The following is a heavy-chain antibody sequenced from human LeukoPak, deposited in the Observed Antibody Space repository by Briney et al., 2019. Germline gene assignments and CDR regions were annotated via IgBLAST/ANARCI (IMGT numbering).Heavy chain of an antibody. Sequence: PGGSLRLSCAASGFTFSTYGMHWVRQAPGKGREWVALIWYDGSYKYYVDSVKGRFTISRDNSKNTLYLQMNSLRAEDTAVYYCARDRAVGNYFDYWGQGTLVTVSS. CDR3: ARDRAVGNYFDY. J-gene: IGHJ4*02. V-gene: IGHV3-33*01. D-gene: IGHD6-13*01. CDR2: IWYDGSYK. CDR1: GFTFSTYG.